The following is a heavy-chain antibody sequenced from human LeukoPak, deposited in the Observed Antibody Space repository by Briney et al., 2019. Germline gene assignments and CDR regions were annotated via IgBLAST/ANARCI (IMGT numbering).Heavy chain of an antibody. CDR3: AREANWGGWGQEGYFDY. Sequence: ASVNVSCKASGYTFTGYYMHWVRQAPGQGLEWMGWINPNSGGTNYAQKFQGWVTMTRDTSISTAYMELSRLRSDDTAVYYCAREANWGGWGQEGYFDYWGQGTLVTVSS. CDR2: INPNSGGT. J-gene: IGHJ4*02. CDR1: GYTFTGYY. D-gene: IGHD7-27*01. V-gene: IGHV1-2*04.